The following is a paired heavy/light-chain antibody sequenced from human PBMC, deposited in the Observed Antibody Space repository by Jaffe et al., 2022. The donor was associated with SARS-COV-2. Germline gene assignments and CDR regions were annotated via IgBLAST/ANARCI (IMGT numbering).Heavy chain of an antibody. Sequence: QVQLVESGGGVVQPGRSLRLSCAASGFTFSSYAMHWVRQAPGKGLEWVAVISYDGSNKYYADSVKGRFTISRDNSKNTLYLQMNSLRAEDTAVYYCARDSVPIAVAGWYSWGAFDIWGQGTMVTVSS. CDR3: ARDSVPIAVAGWYSWGAFDI. D-gene: IGHD6-19*01. CDR1: GFTFSSYA. J-gene: IGHJ3*02. CDR2: ISYDGSNK. V-gene: IGHV3-30*04.
Light chain of an antibody. V-gene: IGLV3-19*01. CDR2: GKN. CDR1: SLRSYY. J-gene: IGLJ2*01. CDR3: NSRDSSGNLVV. Sequence: SSELTQDPAVSVALGQTVRITCQGDSLRSYYASWYQQKPGQAPVLVIYGKNNRPSGIPDRFSGSSSGNTASLTITGAQAEDEADYYCNSRDSSGNLVVFGGGTKLTVL.